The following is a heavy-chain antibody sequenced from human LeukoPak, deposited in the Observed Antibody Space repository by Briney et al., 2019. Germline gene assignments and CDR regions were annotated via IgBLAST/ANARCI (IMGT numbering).Heavy chain of an antibody. J-gene: IGHJ3*02. CDR3: ASSTYCDGDRDCLRAFDI. V-gene: IGHV4-30-2*01. Sequence: PSETLSLTCTVSGGSISSGGYYWSWIRQPPGKGLEWIGYIYHSGSTYYNPSLKSRVTISVDRSKNQFSLKLSSVTAADTAVYYCASSTYCDGDRDCLRAFDIWGQGTMVTVSS. D-gene: IGHD2-21*02. CDR1: GGSISSGGYY. CDR2: IYHSGST.